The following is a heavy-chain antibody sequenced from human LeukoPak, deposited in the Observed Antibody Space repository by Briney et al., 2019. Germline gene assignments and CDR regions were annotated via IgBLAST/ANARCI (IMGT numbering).Heavy chain of an antibody. CDR3: AGDWAKVDYGMDV. CDR1: GYTFTGYY. Sequence: ASVKVSCKASGYTFTGYYMHWVRQAPGQGLEWMGIINPSGGSTSYAQKFQGRVTMTRDTSTSTVYMELSSLRSEDTAVYYCAGDWAKVDYGMDVWGQGTTVTVSS. V-gene: IGHV1-46*01. J-gene: IGHJ6*02. CDR2: INPSGGST. D-gene: IGHD2-15*01.